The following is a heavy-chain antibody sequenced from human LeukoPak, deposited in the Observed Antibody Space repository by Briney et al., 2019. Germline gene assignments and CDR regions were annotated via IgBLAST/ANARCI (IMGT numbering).Heavy chain of an antibody. D-gene: IGHD3-10*01. CDR1: GYTFTGYY. CDR2: INPNSGGT. V-gene: IGHV1-2*02. J-gene: IGHJ4*02. CDR3: ARDRGSGSGSYIYYFDY. Sequence: ASVKVSCKASGYTFTGYYTHWVRQAPGQGLEWMGWINPNSGGTNYAQKFQGRVTMTRDTSISTAYMELSRLRSDDTAVYYCARDRGSGSGSYIYYFDYWGQGTLVTVSS.